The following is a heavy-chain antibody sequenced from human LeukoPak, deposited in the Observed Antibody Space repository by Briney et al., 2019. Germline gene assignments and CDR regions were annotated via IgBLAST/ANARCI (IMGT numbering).Heavy chain of an antibody. D-gene: IGHD3-10*01. CDR1: GYTFTSYG. J-gene: IGHJ4*02. Sequence: ASVKVSCKASGYTFTSYGISWVRQAPGQGLEWMGWINTYNGNTNYAQKLQGRVTMTTDTYTSTAYMELRSLRSDDTAVYYCARATPDIWFGELSGSYYFDYWGQGTLVTVSS. V-gene: IGHV1-18*01. CDR3: ARATPDIWFGELSGSYYFDY. CDR2: INTYNGNT.